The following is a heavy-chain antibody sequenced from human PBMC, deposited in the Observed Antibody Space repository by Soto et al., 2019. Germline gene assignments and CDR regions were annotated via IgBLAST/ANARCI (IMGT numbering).Heavy chain of an antibody. J-gene: IGHJ4*02. CDR1: GFTISSAC. V-gene: IGHV3-15*01. CDR3: TADPLHSNDDYRGGYFNFDY. CDR2: IKSKTDGGTT. D-gene: IGHD3-3*01. Sequence: GGSLRLSCAASGFTISSACMSWVCQAQEKGQGWDGRIKSKTDGGTTDYAAPVKGRFTISRDDSKNTLFLQTNSLKTEDPAVYYCTADPLHSNDDYRGGYFNFDYWGQGTLVTVSS.